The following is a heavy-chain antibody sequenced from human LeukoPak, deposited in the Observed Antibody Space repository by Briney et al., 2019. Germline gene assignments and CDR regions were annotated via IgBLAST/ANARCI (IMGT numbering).Heavy chain of an antibody. CDR3: ARRAGAYSHPYDY. Sequence: PGRSLRLSCAASGFTFRSYALHWVRQAPGKGLEWVALISYDGSNKNYADSVKGRFTISRDNSKNTLYLQMNSLRAEDTAVYYCARRAGAYSHPYDYWGQGTLVTVSS. J-gene: IGHJ4*02. D-gene: IGHD4/OR15-4a*01. V-gene: IGHV3-30*04. CDR2: ISYDGSNK. CDR1: GFTFRSYA.